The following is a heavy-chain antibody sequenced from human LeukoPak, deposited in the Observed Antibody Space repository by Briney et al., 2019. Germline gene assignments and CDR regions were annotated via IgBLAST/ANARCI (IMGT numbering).Heavy chain of an antibody. D-gene: IGHD2-2*01. CDR3: VRHGDTDSCLAN. CDR2: IKQDGSEK. V-gene: IGHV3-7*01. J-gene: IGHJ4*02. Sequence: XXRLAPXXXXEWVANIKQDGSEKYYVDSVKGRFTISRDNAKNSLHLQMDSLRAEDTAVYYCVRHGDTDSCLANWGQGTLVTVSS.